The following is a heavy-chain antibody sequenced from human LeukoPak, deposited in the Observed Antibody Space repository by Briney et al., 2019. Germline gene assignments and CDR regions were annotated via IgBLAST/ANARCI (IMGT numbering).Heavy chain of an antibody. D-gene: IGHD3-22*01. Sequence: SETLSLTCAVYGGSFSGYYWSWIRQPPGKGLEWIREINHSGSTNYNPSLKSRVTISVDTSKNQFSLKLSSVTAADTAVYYCARADRQYYYDSSGYLDYWGREPWSPSPQ. CDR1: GGSFSGYY. CDR2: INHSGST. CDR3: ARADRQYYYDSSGYLDY. V-gene: IGHV4-34*01. J-gene: IGHJ4*02.